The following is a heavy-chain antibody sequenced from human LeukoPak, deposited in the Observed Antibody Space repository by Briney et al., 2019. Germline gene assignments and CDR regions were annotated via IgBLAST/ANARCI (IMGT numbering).Heavy chain of an antibody. CDR3: SSTISYYDSSGYYYVYLDY. J-gene: IGHJ4*02. D-gene: IGHD3-22*01. CDR1: GFAFSSYG. CDR2: ISYDGSNK. V-gene: IGHV3-30*03. Sequence: GGSLRLSCAASGFAFSSYGMHWVRQAPGKGLEWVAVISYDGSNKYYADSVKGRFTISRDNSKNTLYLQMNSLRAEDTAVYYCSSTISYYDSSGYYYVYLDYWGQGTLVTVSS.